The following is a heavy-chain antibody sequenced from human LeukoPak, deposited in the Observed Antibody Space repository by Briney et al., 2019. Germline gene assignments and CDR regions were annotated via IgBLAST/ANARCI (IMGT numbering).Heavy chain of an antibody. D-gene: IGHD3-10*01. CDR3: ARDASYYGSGSYYYFDY. Sequence: PGGSLRLSCAAPGFTFSSYGMHWVRQAPGKGLEWVAFIRYDGSNKYYADSVKGRFTISRDNAKNSLYLQMNSLRAEDTAVYYCARDASYYGSGSYYYFDYWGQGTLVTVSS. V-gene: IGHV3-30*02. CDR1: GFTFSSYG. J-gene: IGHJ4*02. CDR2: IRYDGSNK.